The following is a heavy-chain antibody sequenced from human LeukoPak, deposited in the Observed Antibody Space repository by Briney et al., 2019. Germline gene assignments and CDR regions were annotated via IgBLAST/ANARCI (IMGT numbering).Heavy chain of an antibody. J-gene: IGHJ3*02. V-gene: IGHV3-48*01. CDR3: ARKTGGSLDI. Sequence: PGESLRLSCAASGFTFSSTSMNWVRQAPGKGLEWVTYISSSSSTIFYADSVKGRFTISRDNAKNSLYLEMNSLRAEDTAFYYCARKTGGSLDIWGQGTMVTVSS. CDR1: GFTFSSTS. CDR2: ISSSSSTI. D-gene: IGHD7-27*01.